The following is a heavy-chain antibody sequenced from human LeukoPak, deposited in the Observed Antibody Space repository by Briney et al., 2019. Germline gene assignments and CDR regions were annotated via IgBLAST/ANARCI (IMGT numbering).Heavy chain of an antibody. J-gene: IGHJ4*02. CDR1: GFTFSSSW. D-gene: IGHD3-22*01. CDR3: ARAGYYRFDY. Sequence: PGGSLRLSCAASGFTFSSSWMHWVRQAPGKGLVWVSRINSDESTTNYAESVKGRFTISRDNAKNTLYLQMNSLRVEDTAVYYCARAGYYRFDYWGQGTLVTVSS. V-gene: IGHV3-74*01. CDR2: INSDESTT.